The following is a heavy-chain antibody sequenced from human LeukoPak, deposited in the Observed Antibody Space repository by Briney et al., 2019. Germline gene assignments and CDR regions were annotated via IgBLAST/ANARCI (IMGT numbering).Heavy chain of an antibody. J-gene: IGHJ4*02. CDR1: GGSISSNTYY. CDR2: IYYSGST. D-gene: IGHD3-22*01. Sequence: SEILSLTCTVSGGSISSNTYYWGWIRQPPGKGLEWIGSIYYSGSTYYHPSLKSRVTISVDTSKNQFSLKLSSVTAADTAVYYCARQWNYDSSFDYWGQGTLVTVSS. CDR3: ARQWNYDSSFDY. V-gene: IGHV4-39*01.